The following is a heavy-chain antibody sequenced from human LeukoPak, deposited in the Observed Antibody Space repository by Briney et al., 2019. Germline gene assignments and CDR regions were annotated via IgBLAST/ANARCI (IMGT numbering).Heavy chain of an antibody. J-gene: IGHJ5*02. Sequence: QPGGSLRLSCAASGFTVSSNYMSWVRQAPGKGLEWVSVIYSGGSTYYADSVKGRFTISRHNSKNTLYLQMNSQRPEATAVYYCACGLSGCPAWFDPWGQGTLVTVSS. CDR3: ACGLSGCPAWFDP. CDR2: IYSGGST. CDR1: GFTVSSNY. V-gene: IGHV3-53*04. D-gene: IGHD5-12*01.